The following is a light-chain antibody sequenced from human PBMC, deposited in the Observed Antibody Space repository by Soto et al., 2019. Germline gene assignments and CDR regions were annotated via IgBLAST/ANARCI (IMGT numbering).Light chain of an antibody. CDR3: QQTYTTPEIT. CDR1: QGVSSW. J-gene: IGKJ5*01. V-gene: IGKV1-12*01. Sequence: DIQVTQSPSSVSASVGDRVTITCRASQGVSSWLAWYQQKPGKAPNLLIYAASSLHSGVPSRFSGSGSGTDFTLTISSLQPEDFAIYYCQQTYTTPEITFGQGTRLEIK. CDR2: AAS.